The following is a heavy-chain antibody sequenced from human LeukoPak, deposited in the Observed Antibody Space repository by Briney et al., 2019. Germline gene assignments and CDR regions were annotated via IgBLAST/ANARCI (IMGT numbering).Heavy chain of an antibody. CDR2: ISGSGTYI. D-gene: IGHD5-12*01. CDR3: ARAEVAPEDYYYYMDV. CDR1: GFTFSSYN. J-gene: IGHJ6*03. Sequence: RARGSLRLSCAASGFTFSSYNMNWVRQAPGKGLEWVSSISGSGTYIFYADSVKGRFTLSRDNAKNSLYLQMNSLRAEDTAVYYCARAEVAPEDYYYYMDVWGKGTTVTVSS. V-gene: IGHV3-21*01.